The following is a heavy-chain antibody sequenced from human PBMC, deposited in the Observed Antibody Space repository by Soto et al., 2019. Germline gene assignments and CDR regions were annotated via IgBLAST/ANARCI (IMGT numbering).Heavy chain of an antibody. Sequence: QITLKESGATLVKPTQTLTLTCTFSGFSLSTSGVGVGWIRQPPGKALEWLALIYWDDDKRYSPSLKSRLTITKDTSKNQVVLTMTNMDPVDTATYYCAHILLSIAAGAGFDYWGQGTLVTVSS. V-gene: IGHV2-5*02. J-gene: IGHJ4*02. CDR2: IYWDDDK. CDR3: AHILLSIAAGAGFDY. D-gene: IGHD6-6*01. CDR1: GFSLSTSGVG.